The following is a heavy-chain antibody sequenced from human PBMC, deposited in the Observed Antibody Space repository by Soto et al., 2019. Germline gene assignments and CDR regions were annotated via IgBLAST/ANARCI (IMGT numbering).Heavy chain of an antibody. CDR1: GYTFTSYG. Sequence: QVQLVQSGAEVKKPGASVKVSCKASGYTFTSYGISWVRQAPGQGLEWMGWISAYNGNTNYAQKLQGRVTMTTDTAPSTAYMELRSLRSDDTAVYYCAIYSGYSSSWYHSGTLQVDAFDIWGQGTMVTVAS. V-gene: IGHV1-18*01. CDR3: AIYSGYSSSWYHSGTLQVDAFDI. D-gene: IGHD6-13*01. J-gene: IGHJ3*02. CDR2: ISAYNGNT.